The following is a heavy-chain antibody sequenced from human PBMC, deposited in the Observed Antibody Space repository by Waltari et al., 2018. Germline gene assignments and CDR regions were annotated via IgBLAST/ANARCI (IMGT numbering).Heavy chain of an antibody. D-gene: IGHD3-22*01. CDR1: GFTFSSYE. J-gene: IGHJ4*02. CDR3: ARTVSSAYGHFDY. V-gene: IGHV3-48*03. CDR2: INNSGTIV. Sequence: EVQVVESGGGLVQPGGSLRLSCAVSGFTFSSYEMNWVRPAPGKGLEWVSDINNSGTIVFYADSVKGRFTISRDNAKNSLFLQMNSLRAEDTAVYYCARTVSSAYGHFDYWGPGTLVTVSS.